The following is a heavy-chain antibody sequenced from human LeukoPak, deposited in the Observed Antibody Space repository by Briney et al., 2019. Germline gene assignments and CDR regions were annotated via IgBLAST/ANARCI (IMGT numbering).Heavy chain of an antibody. V-gene: IGHV3-21*01. Sequence: GGSPRLSCAASGFTFSSYSMNWVRQAPGKGLEWVSSISSSSSSYIYYADSVKGRFTISRDNAKNSLYLQMNSLRAEDTAVYYCARRGTTVTRDAFDIWGQGTMVTVSS. CDR2: ISSSSSSYI. CDR3: ARRGTTVTRDAFDI. J-gene: IGHJ3*02. CDR1: GFTFSSYS. D-gene: IGHD4-17*01.